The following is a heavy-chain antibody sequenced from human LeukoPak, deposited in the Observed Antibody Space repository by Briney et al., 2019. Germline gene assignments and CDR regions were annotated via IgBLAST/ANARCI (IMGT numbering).Heavy chain of an antibody. J-gene: IGHJ5*02. D-gene: IGHD2-15*01. CDR1: GGTFSSYA. CDR2: IIPIFGTA. CDR3: AKSGTEDAWFDP. V-gene: IGHV1-69*06. Sequence: ASVKVSCKASGGTFSSYAISWVRQAPGQGLEWMGGIIPIFGTANYAQKFQGRVTITADKSTSTAYMELSSLRSEDTAVYYCAKSGTEDAWFDPWGQGTLVTVSS.